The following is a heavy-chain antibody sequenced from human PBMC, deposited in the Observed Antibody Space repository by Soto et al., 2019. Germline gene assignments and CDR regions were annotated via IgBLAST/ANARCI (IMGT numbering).Heavy chain of an antibody. D-gene: IGHD2-21*02. CDR1: GDTFTDYY. J-gene: IGHJ4*02. CDR2: VNPSGGHT. V-gene: IGHV1-46*01. Sequence: QVQLMQSGAEVKKPGASVKVSCKASGDTFTDYYIHWVRQAPGQGLEWMGTVNPSGGHTTYAQHFVGRVTMTRDTSTSTLYMELTSRTSEDTAVYYCARGGHVVVVTAALDYWGQGTLVTVSS. CDR3: ARGGHVVVVTAALDY.